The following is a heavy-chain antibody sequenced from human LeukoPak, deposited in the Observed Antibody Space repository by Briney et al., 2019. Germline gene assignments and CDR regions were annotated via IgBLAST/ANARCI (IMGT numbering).Heavy chain of an antibody. D-gene: IGHD6-13*01. CDR3: ARGGAAVLFTVAGPCFDP. CDR2: ISAYNGNT. J-gene: IGHJ5*02. Sequence: ASVKVSCKASGYTFTSYGISWVRQAPGQGLEWMGWISAYNGNTNYAQKLQGRVTMTTDTSTSTAYMELRSLRSDDTAVYYCARGGAAVLFTVAGPCFDPWGQGTLVTVSS. CDR1: GYTFTSYG. V-gene: IGHV1-18*01.